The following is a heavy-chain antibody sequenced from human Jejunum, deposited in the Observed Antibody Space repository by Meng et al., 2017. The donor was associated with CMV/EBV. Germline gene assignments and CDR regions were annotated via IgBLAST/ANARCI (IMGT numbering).Heavy chain of an antibody. V-gene: IGHV4-31*03. CDR3: TRGRDAYKVGL. Sequence: CTVSGDSVSCDGYYCNWIRQLPGEGLEWIGFIHPSGSTHYIPSLESRVSISSDTSKSQFSLSLSSVNVADTAVYYCTRGRDAYKVGLWGQGTLVTVSS. CDR2: IHPSGST. CDR1: GDSVSCDGYY. J-gene: IGHJ1*01. D-gene: IGHD5-24*01.